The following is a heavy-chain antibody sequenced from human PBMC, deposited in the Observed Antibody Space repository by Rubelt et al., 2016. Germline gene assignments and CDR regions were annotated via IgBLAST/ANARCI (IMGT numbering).Heavy chain of an antibody. J-gene: IGHJ5*02. D-gene: IGHD3-10*01. V-gene: IGHV4-39*01. Sequence: QLQPQESGPGLVKPSETLSLTCTVSGGSISSSSYYWGWIRQPPGKGLEWIGSIYYSGSTYYNPSLKSRVTISVDTSKNQLSLKLSSVTAADTAVYYCASQGYYYGSGSYFGWFDPWGQGTLVTVSS. CDR3: ASQGYYYGSGSYFGWFDP. CDR2: IYYSGST. CDR1: GGSISSSSYY.